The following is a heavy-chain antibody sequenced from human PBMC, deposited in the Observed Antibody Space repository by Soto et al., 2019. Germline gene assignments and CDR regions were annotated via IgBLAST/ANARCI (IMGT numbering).Heavy chain of an antibody. CDR2: IYPGDSDT. CDR3: ASNLYSSSGNYYYGMDV. V-gene: IGHV5-51*01. Sequence: GESLKISCKGSGYSFTSYWIGWVRQMPGKGLEWMGIIYPGDSDTRYSPSFQGHVTISADKSISTAYLQWSSLKASDTAMYYCASNLYSSSGNYYYGMDVWGQGTTVTVSS. CDR1: GYSFTSYW. D-gene: IGHD6-6*01. J-gene: IGHJ6*02.